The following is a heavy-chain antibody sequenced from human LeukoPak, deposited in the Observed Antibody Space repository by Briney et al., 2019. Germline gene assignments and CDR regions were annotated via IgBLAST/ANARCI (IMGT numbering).Heavy chain of an antibody. CDR1: GYTFTSYD. J-gene: IGHJ5*02. V-gene: IGHV1-2*02. Sequence: GASVKVSCKASGYTFTSYDINWVRQATGQGLEWMGWINPNSGGTNYAQKFQGRVTMTWDTSISTAYMELSSLRSDDTAVYYCTSDTYYYDSTGLGHWFDPWGQGTLVTVSS. CDR3: TSDTYYYDSTGLGHWFDP. CDR2: INPNSGGT. D-gene: IGHD3-22*01.